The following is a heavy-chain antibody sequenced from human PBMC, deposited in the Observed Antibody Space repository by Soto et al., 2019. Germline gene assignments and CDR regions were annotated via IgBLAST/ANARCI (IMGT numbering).Heavy chain of an antibody. CDR1: GGSISSGGYY. CDR3: ARSKDRRSRGAGLNAFDI. D-gene: IGHD6-19*01. Sequence: QVQLQESGPGLVKPSQTLSFTCTVSGGSISSGGYYWSWIRQHPGKGLEWIGYIYYSGSTYYNPSLKSRVTISVDTSKNQFSLKLSSVTAADTAVYYCARSKDRRSRGAGLNAFDIWGQGTMVTVSS. CDR2: IYYSGST. J-gene: IGHJ3*02. V-gene: IGHV4-31*03.